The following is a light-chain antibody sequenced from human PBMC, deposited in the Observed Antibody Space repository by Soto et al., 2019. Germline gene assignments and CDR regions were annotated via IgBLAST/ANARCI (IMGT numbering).Light chain of an antibody. Sequence: EILLTPSPGTLSLSPGERATLSCRATQSVGTKLVWYQQKPGQAPRPLIFDASNRAAGIPARFSGSGSGADFSLTISSLEPEDFAVYYCQQRAGWPTTFGQGTRLEIK. J-gene: IGKJ5*01. CDR2: DAS. CDR1: QSVGTK. CDR3: QQRAGWPTT. V-gene: IGKV3-11*01.